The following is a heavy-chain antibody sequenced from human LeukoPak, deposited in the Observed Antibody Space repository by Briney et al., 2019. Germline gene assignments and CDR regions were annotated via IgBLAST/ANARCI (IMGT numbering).Heavy chain of an antibody. D-gene: IGHD5-18*01. V-gene: IGHV3-30*18. CDR1: GFTFSSYG. J-gene: IGHJ4*02. Sequence: GGSLRLSSAASGFTFSSYGMHWVRQAPGKGLEWVAVISYDGSNKYYADSVKGRFTISRDNSKNTLYLQMNSLRAEDTAVYYCAKDHGYSYGFDYWGQGTLVTVSS. CDR3: AKDHGYSYGFDY. CDR2: ISYDGSNK.